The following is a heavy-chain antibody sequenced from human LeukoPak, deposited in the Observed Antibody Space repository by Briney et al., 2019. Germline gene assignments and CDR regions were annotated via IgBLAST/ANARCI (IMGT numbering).Heavy chain of an antibody. D-gene: IGHD3-22*01. CDR3: AMVSSGFGYFDS. CDR1: CGSTSSGGYY. V-gene: IGHV4-31*03. J-gene: IGHJ4*02. CDR2: IHYSGST. Sequence: SETLSLTCTVSCGSTSSGGYYWSWIRQPPGKGLEWSGYIHYSGSTYYNPSLKGRVTISVETSKKQFSLKLRSVTAADTAVYYCAMVSSGFGYFDSWGQGALVTVSS.